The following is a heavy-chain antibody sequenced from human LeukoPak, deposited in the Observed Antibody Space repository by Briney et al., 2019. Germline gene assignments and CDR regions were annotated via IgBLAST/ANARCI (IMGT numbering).Heavy chain of an antibody. CDR3: ARQNIKGGYSGYEFDY. V-gene: IGHV4-39*01. CDR1: GGSISSSSYY. CDR2: IYYSGST. Sequence: SETLSPTCTVSGGSISSSSYYWGWIRQPPGKGLEWIGSIYYSGSTYYNPSLKSRVTISVDTSKNQFSLKLSSVTAADTAVYYCARQNIKGGYSGYEFDYWGQGTLVTVSS. D-gene: IGHD5-12*01. J-gene: IGHJ4*02.